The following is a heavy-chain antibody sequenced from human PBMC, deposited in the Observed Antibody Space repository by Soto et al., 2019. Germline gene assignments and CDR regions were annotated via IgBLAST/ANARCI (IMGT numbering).Heavy chain of an antibody. CDR3: AREKERYSGYDPYYYGMDV. V-gene: IGHV6-1*01. J-gene: IGHJ6*02. Sequence: SQTLSLTCAISGDSVSSNSAAWNWIRQSPSRGLEWLGRTYYRSKWYNDHAVSVKSRITINPDTSKNQFSLQLNSVTPEDTAVYYCAREKERYSGYDPYYYGMDVWGQGTTVTVSS. CDR2: TYYRSKWYN. CDR1: GDSVSSNSAA. D-gene: IGHD5-12*01.